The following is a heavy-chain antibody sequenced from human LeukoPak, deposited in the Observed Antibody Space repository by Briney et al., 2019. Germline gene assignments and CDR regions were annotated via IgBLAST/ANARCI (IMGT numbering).Heavy chain of an antibody. Sequence: GGSLRLSCGTSGFTFSASWMSWFRQAPGQGLEWVASIKDDGSDKYYLDSVRGRFTISRDNAKDSLYLQLDDLRAEDTAVFYCARHLLRGQNFDYWGQGTLVTVSS. CDR2: IKDDGSDK. CDR3: ARHLLRGQNFDY. V-gene: IGHV3-7*01. CDR1: GFTFSASW. J-gene: IGHJ4*02.